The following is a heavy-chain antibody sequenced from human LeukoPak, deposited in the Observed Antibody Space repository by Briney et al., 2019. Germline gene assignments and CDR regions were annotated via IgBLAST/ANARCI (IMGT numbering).Heavy chain of an antibody. CDR3: ARDGMYSGSYYPFDY. CDR1: GGTFSSYA. V-gene: IGHV1-69*13. D-gene: IGHD1-26*01. CDR2: IIPIFGTA. J-gene: IGHJ4*02. Sequence: SVKVSCKASGGTFSSYAISWVRQAPGQGLEWMGGIIPIFGTANYAQKFQGRVTITADESTSTAYMELSSLRSEDTAVNYCARDGMYSGSYYPFDYWGQGTLVTVSS.